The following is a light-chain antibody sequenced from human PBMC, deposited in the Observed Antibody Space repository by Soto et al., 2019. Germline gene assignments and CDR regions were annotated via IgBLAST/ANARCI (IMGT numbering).Light chain of an antibody. Sequence: DIVMTQSPDSLAVSLGERATINCKSSQSVLYSSNNKNYLAWYQQKPGQPPKLLIYWASTRESGVPDRFSGSGSETDFTLTINSLQAEDVAVYYCQQYYSTPPITFVPGTKVYIK. V-gene: IGKV4-1*01. CDR3: QQYYSTPPIT. CDR1: QSVLYSSNNKNY. J-gene: IGKJ3*01. CDR2: WAS.